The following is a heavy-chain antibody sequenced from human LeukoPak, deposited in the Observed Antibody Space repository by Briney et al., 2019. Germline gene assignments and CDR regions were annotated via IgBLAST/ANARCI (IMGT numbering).Heavy chain of an antibody. J-gene: IGHJ6*03. CDR2: IKSDGSDT. V-gene: IGHV3-74*03. CDR1: GFTFSSYW. CDR3: ARDQYSYGYMDV. Sequence: GGSLRLSCAASGFTFSSYWMHWVRQAPGKGLVWVSRIKSDGSDTTYADSVKGRFTISRDNAKNMLYLQMNSLRAEDTAVYYCARDQYSYGYMDVWGKGTTVTVSS. D-gene: IGHD5-18*01.